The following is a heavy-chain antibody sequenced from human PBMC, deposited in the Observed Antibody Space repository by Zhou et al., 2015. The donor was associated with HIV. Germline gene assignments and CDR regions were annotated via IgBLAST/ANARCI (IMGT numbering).Heavy chain of an antibody. CDR1: GYTFTSYY. CDR3: ARDSRDYYDSSGYSGLARGNGMDV. CDR2: INPSGGST. D-gene: IGHD3-22*01. V-gene: IGHV1-46*01. J-gene: IGHJ6*02. Sequence: QVQLVQSGAEVKKPGASVKVSCKASGYTFTSYYMHWVRQAPGQGLEWMGIINPSGGSTSYAQKFQGRVTMTRDTSTSTVYMELSSLRSEDTAVYYCARDSRDYYDSSGYSGLARGNGMDVWGQGTTGHRLL.